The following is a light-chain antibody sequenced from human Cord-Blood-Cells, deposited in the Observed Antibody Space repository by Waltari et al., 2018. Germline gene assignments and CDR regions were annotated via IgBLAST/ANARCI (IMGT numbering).Light chain of an antibody. CDR1: RRDVGGYKY. Sequence: QSALTQPASVSGSPGQSITISCTGTRRDVGGYKYVSWYQQHPGKAPKLMIYDVINRPSGVSNRFSGSKSGNTASLTISGLQAEDEADYYCSSYTSSSTLVFGGGTKLTVL. J-gene: IGLJ3*02. V-gene: IGLV2-14*03. CDR3: SSYTSSSTLV. CDR2: DVI.